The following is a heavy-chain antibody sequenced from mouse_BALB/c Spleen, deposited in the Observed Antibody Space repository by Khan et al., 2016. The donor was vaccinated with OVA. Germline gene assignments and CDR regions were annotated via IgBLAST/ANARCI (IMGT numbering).Heavy chain of an antibody. CDR1: GYTFSSYW. J-gene: IGHJ3*01. CDR3: ARGYYGAWFAY. CDR2: ILPGSAT. Sequence: QVQLKQSGAELMKPGASVKISCKATGYTFSSYWIEWVKQRPGHGLEWIGEILPGSATNYNEKFKGKATFTADTSSNTAYMQLSSLTSEDSAVYDCARGYYGAWFAYWSQGTLVTVSA. D-gene: IGHD1-2*01. V-gene: IGHV1-9*01.